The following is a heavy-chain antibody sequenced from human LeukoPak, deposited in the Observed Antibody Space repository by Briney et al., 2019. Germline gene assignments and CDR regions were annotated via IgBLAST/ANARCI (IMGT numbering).Heavy chain of an antibody. V-gene: IGHV4-59*01. CDR3: ARDCSSTSCYGVVGMDV. D-gene: IGHD2-2*01. J-gene: IGHJ6*04. CDR2: IYYSGST. CDR1: GGSLSRYY. Sequence: SETLSLTCTVSGGSLSRYYWSWVRQPPGKGVEGMGYIYYSGSTNYNPSLTSRVTISVDTSKNQFSLKLRSVTAADTAVYYCARDCSSTSCYGVVGMDVWGKGTTVTVSS.